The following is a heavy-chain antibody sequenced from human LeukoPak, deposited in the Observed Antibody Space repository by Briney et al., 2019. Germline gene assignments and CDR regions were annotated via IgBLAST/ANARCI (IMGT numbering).Heavy chain of an antibody. J-gene: IGHJ6*03. Sequence: SETLSLTCAVYGGSFSGYYWSWIRQPPGKGLEWLGEINHGGSTNYNPSLKSRVTISVDTSKNQFSLKLSSVTDADTAVYYCARIRGYSYGYRYYYYMDVWGKVTTVTVSS. CDR1: GGSFSGYY. V-gene: IGHV4-34*01. CDR2: INHGGST. D-gene: IGHD5-18*01. CDR3: ARIRGYSYGYRYYYYMDV.